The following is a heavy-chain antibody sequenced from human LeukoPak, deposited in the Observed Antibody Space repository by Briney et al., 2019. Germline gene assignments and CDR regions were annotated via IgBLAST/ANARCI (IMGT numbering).Heavy chain of an antibody. CDR3: ARGPYDVLMVYAFDY. Sequence: SVKVSCEASGGTFSSYAISWVRQAPGQGLEWMGGIIPIFGTANYAQKFQGRVTITTDESTSTAYMELSSLRSEDTAVYYCARGPYDVLMVYAFDYWGQGTLVTVSS. D-gene: IGHD2-8*01. J-gene: IGHJ4*02. CDR1: GGTFSSYA. CDR2: IIPIFGTA. V-gene: IGHV1-69*05.